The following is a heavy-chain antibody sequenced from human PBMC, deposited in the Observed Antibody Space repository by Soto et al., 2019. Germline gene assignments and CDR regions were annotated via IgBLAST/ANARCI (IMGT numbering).Heavy chain of an antibody. Sequence: GGSLRLSCAASGFTFSSYGMHWVRQAPGKGLEWVAVISYDGSNKYYADSMKGRFTISRDNSKNTLYLQMNSLRAEDTAVYYCAKDDLYSSSWIDYWGQGTLVTVSS. CDR1: GFTFSSYG. V-gene: IGHV3-30*18. D-gene: IGHD6-13*01. J-gene: IGHJ4*02. CDR3: AKDDLYSSSWIDY. CDR2: ISYDGSNK.